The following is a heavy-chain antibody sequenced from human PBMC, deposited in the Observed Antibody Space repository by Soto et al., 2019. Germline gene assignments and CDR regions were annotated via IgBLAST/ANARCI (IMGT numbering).Heavy chain of an antibody. CDR2: IKQDGSEK. Sequence: PGGSLRLSCAASGFSFNNHGMHWVRQAPGKGLEWVAIIKQDGSEKYYADSVKGRFTISRDNAKNSLYLQMNSLSAEDTAVYYCAREEGRYCSGGSCYDFDYWGQGTLVTVSS. V-gene: IGHV3-7*01. CDR3: AREEGRYCSGGSCYDFDY. J-gene: IGHJ4*02. CDR1: GFSFNNHG. D-gene: IGHD2-15*01.